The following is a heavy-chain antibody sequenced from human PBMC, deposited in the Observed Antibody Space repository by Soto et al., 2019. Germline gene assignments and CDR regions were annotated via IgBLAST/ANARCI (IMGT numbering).Heavy chain of an antibody. J-gene: IGHJ4*02. V-gene: IGHV3-30-3*01. CDR1: GFTFSSYA. D-gene: IGHD3-10*01. Sequence: GGSLRLSCAASGFTFSSYAIHWVRQAPGKGLEWVTIISKDGNSKHYADSVKGRFTISRDNSKNTLFLQMNSLRAEDTAVYYCARDPQGSYCYIDYWGQGTPVTVSS. CDR3: ARDPQGSYCYIDY. CDR2: ISKDGNSK.